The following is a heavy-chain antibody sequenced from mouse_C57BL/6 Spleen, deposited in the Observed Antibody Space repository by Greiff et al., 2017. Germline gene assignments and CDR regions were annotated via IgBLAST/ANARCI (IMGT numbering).Heavy chain of an antibody. Sequence: EVKVEESGGGLVKPGGSLKLSCAASGFTFSDYGMHWVRQAPEKGLEWVAYISSGSSTIYYADTVKGRFTISRDNAKNTLFLQMTSLRSEDTAMYYCAKSSPWYFDVWGTGTTVTVSS. CDR2: ISSGSSTI. CDR3: AKSSPWYFDV. D-gene: IGHD1-1*01. J-gene: IGHJ1*03. V-gene: IGHV5-17*01. CDR1: GFTFSDYG.